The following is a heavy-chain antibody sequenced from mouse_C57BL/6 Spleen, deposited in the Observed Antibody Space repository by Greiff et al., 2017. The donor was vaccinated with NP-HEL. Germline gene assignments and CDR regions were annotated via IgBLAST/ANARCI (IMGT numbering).Heavy chain of an antibody. Sequence: QVQLQQSGPELVKPGASVKISCKASGYAFSSSWMNWVKQRPGKGLEWIGRIYPGDGDTNYNGKFKGKATLTADKSSSTAYMQLSSLTSEDSAVYCCARVSGGYWGQGTTLTVSS. CDR3: ARVSGGY. CDR2: IYPGDGDT. CDR1: GYAFSSSW. J-gene: IGHJ2*01. V-gene: IGHV1-82*01.